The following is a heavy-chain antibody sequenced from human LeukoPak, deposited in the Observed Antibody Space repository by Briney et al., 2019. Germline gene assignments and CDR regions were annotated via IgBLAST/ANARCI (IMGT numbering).Heavy chain of an antibody. V-gene: IGHV3-23*01. Sequence: PGGSLRLSCAASEFTFSNYAMNWVRQAPGRGLEWGSGISGGGGSTYYADSVNGRVTLSRDNSKNTLYLQMDSLRAEDTALYYCAKGSGINHYHWIDPWGQGTLVTVSS. CDR2: ISGGGGST. D-gene: IGHD1-14*01. CDR3: AKGSGINHYHWIDP. CDR1: EFTFSNYA. J-gene: IGHJ5*02.